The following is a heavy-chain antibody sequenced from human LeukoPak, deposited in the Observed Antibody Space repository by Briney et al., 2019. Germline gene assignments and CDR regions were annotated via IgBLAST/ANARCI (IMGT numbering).Heavy chain of an antibody. CDR3: ARRSGRNYYFDY. CDR1: GFTFSSYW. D-gene: IGHD7-27*01. V-gene: IGHV3-21*01. CDR2: ISSSSSYI. Sequence: PGGSLRLSCAASGFTFSSYWMHWVRQAPGKGLEWVSSISSSSSYIYYADSVKGRFTISRDNAKNSLYLQMNSLRAEDTAVYYCARRSGRNYYFDYWGQGTLVTVSS. J-gene: IGHJ4*02.